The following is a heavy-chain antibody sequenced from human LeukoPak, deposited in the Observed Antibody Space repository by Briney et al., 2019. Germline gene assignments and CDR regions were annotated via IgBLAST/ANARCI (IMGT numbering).Heavy chain of an antibody. D-gene: IGHD3-16*01. Sequence: SQTLSLTCTVSGGSISSGSYYWSWIRQPAGKGLEWIGRIYTSGSTNYNPSLKSRVTISVDTSKNQFTLKLSSVTAADTAVYYCARGRYGWLPFDYWGQGTLVTVSS. CDR1: GGSISSGSYY. CDR2: IYTSGST. CDR3: ARGRYGWLPFDY. J-gene: IGHJ4*02. V-gene: IGHV4-61*02.